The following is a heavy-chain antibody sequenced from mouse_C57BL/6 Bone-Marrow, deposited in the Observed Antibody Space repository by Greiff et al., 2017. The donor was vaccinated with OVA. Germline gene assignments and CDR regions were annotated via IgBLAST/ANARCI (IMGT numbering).Heavy chain of an antibody. CDR2: IYPRSGNT. D-gene: IGHD2-3*01. V-gene: IGHV1-81*01. CDR1: GYTLTSYG. J-gene: IGHJ2*01. Sequence: VQLQQSGAELARPGASVKLSCKASGYTLTSYGISWVKQRTGQGLEWIGEIYPRSGNTYYNEKFKGKATLTADKSSSTAYMELRSLTSEDSAVYFCARYSGYSYYFDYWGQGTTLTVSS. CDR3: ARYSGYSYYFDY.